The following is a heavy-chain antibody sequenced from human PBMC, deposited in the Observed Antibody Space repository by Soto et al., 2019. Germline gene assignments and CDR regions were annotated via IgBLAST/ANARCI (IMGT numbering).Heavy chain of an antibody. CDR2: ISGSGGST. CDR3: AKGEITTYSSTPPFDY. CDR1: GFTFSCYA. J-gene: IGHJ4*02. V-gene: IGHV3-23*01. Sequence: WGSLRVSCASSGFTFSCYAMSWVRQAPGKGLEWVSAISGSGGSTYYADSVKGRFTISRDNSKNTLYLQMNSLRAEDTAVYYCAKGEITTYSSTPPFDYWGQGTMVTVSS. D-gene: IGHD6-13*01.